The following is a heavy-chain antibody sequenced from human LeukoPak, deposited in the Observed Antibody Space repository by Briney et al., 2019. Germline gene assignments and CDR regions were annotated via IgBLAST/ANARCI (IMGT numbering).Heavy chain of an antibody. CDR1: GFTFSSYA. V-gene: IGHV3-23*01. J-gene: IGHJ1*01. D-gene: IGHD6-13*01. Sequence: GGSLRLSCAASGFTFSSYAMSWVRQTPGKGLEWVSAISGSGGSTYYADSVKGRFTISRDNSKNTVYLQMNSLRAEDTAVYYCAKSPWGSSWSGGEYFQHWGQGTLVTVSS. CDR3: AKSPWGSSWSGGEYFQH. CDR2: ISGSGGST.